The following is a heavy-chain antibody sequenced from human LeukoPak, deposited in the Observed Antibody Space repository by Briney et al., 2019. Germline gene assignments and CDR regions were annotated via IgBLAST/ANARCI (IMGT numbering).Heavy chain of an antibody. Sequence: GGSLRLSCSASGFSFSTYGMNWVRQAPVKGLEHVSTISSNGGSTYYADSVKGRFTISRDNSRNTLYLQMSSLRAEDTAVYYCVKVAYGGNSGFDYWGQGTLVTVSP. V-gene: IGHV3-64D*06. CDR1: GFSFSTYG. CDR2: ISSNGGST. CDR3: VKVAYGGNSGFDY. D-gene: IGHD4-23*01. J-gene: IGHJ4*02.